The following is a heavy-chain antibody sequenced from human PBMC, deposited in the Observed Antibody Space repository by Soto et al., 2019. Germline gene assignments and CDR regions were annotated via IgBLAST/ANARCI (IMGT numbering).Heavy chain of an antibody. V-gene: IGHV3-23*01. CDR2: ISGGGGTT. CDR1: GFTFSSYA. J-gene: IGHJ4*02. CDR3: AKGDRSSGWL. D-gene: IGHD6-19*01. Sequence: TGGSLRLSCAASGFTFSSYAMSWVRQAPGKGLEWVSAISGGGGTTYYADSVKGRFTISRDNSKNTLYLQMTSLRAEDTAVYYCAKGDRSSGWLWGQGTLVTVS.